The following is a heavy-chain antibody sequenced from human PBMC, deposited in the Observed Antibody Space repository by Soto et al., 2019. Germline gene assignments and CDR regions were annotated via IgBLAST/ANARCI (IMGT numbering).Heavy chain of an antibody. J-gene: IGHJ4*02. V-gene: IGHV1-18*01. D-gene: IGHD2-15*01. CDR3: ARDARSGGSCSTFDY. CDR1: GYTFTSYG. CDR2: ISAYNGNT. Sequence: ASVKVSCKASGYTFTSYGISWVRQAPGQGLEWMGWISAYNGNTNYAQKLQGRVTMTTDTSTSTAYMELRSLRSDDTAVYYCARDARSGGSCSTFDYWGQGTLVTVSS.